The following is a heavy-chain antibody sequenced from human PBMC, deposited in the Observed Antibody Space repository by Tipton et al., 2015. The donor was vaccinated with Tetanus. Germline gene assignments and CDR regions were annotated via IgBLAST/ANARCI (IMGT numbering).Heavy chain of an antibody. V-gene: IGHV4-30-4*01. CDR3: ARRGGDFLTGYYDS. CDR2: IYKSGNT. D-gene: IGHD3-9*01. CDR1: VGSISSGDYY. J-gene: IGHJ4*02. Sequence: LRLSCTVSVGSISSGDYYWSWVRQSPGEGLEWIGHIYKSGNTYYKPSLKSRVAISIDASKNQFSLKLNSMTAADTAVYYCARRGGDFLTGYYDSWGQGTLVTVSS.